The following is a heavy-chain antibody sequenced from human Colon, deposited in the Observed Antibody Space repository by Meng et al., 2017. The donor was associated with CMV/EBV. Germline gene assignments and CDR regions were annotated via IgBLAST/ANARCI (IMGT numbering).Heavy chain of an antibody. Sequence: SETLSLTCTVSGESMRSHYWGWIRQPPGKGLEWMGHVYYSGSATYSPSLRSRVSISLDMSKNQFSLKLRSVTAADTAMYFCARGLGHASNNSHDYWGQGTLVTVSS. V-gene: IGHV4-59*11. D-gene: IGHD1-1*01. CDR1: GESMRSHY. CDR2: VYYSGSA. J-gene: IGHJ4*02. CDR3: ARGLGHASNNSHDY.